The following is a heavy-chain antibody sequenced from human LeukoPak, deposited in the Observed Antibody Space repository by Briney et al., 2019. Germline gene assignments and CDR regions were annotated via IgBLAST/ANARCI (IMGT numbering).Heavy chain of an antibody. CDR3: ARDQPHAASWFDP. CDR2: INPTGVRT. CDR1: TINFSDYG. J-gene: IGHJ5*02. V-gene: IGHV3-23*01. Sequence: GGSLRLSCAASTINFSDYGMDWVRQAPGRGLEWVSTINPTGVRTYYADSVRGRFTISRDNSKNTVFLQINSLRVEGTAIYYCARDQPHAASWFDPWGQGTLVTVSS. D-gene: IGHD2-2*01.